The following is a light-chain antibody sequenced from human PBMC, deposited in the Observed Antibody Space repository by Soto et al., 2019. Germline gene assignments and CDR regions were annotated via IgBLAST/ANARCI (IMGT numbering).Light chain of an antibody. CDR2: KTS. V-gene: IGKV1-5*03. J-gene: IGKJ4*01. CDR1: QSINNW. Sequence: DIQMTQSPSTLPASVGDRVTITCRASQSINNWLAWYQQKPGKAPKLLIYKTSDLESGVPSRFSGSGSGTEFSLTISSLQPDDFATYYCQQYKSFSLTFGGGTKV. CDR3: QQYKSFSLT.